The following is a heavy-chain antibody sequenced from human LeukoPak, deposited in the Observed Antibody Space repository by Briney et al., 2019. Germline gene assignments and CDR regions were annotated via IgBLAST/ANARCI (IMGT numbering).Heavy chain of an antibody. D-gene: IGHD4-23*01. CDR3: ARRKSGGGNSGSSLDY. CDR1: GYSFTSYW. V-gene: IGHV5-51*01. Sequence: SGESLKISCKGSGYSFTSYWIGWVRQMPGKGLEWMGIIYPGDSDTRYSPSFQGQVTISADKSISTAYLQWSSLKASDTAMYYCARRKSGGGNSGSSLDYWGQGTLVTVSS. CDR2: IYPGDSDT. J-gene: IGHJ4*02.